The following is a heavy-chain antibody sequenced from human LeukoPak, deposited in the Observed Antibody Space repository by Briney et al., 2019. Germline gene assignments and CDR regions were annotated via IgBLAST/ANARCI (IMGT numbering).Heavy chain of an antibody. CDR3: VGTKQVVHSDYFDY. V-gene: IGHV3-23*01. CDR1: GFTFSSYA. D-gene: IGHD6-6*01. J-gene: IGHJ4*02. Sequence: GGSLRLSCAASGFTFSSYAMSWVRQAPGKGLECISGFSGSGGSTYYADSVKGRFTISRDNSKNTLYLQMNSLRAEDTAVYYCVGTKQVVHSDYFDYWGQGTLVTVSS. CDR2: FSGSGGST.